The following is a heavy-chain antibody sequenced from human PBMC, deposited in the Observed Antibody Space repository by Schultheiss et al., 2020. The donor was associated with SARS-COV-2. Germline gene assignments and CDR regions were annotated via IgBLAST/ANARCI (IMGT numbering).Heavy chain of an antibody. Sequence: SETLSLTCTVSGGSISSYYWSWIRQPPGKGLEWIGRIYTSGSTNYNPSLKSRVTISVDTSKNQFSLKLSSVTAADTAVYYCARGRRDGYNKYYFDYWGQGTLVTVSS. D-gene: IGHD5-24*01. CDR3: ARGRRDGYNKYYFDY. CDR1: GGSISSYY. J-gene: IGHJ4*02. V-gene: IGHV4-4*07. CDR2: IYTSGST.